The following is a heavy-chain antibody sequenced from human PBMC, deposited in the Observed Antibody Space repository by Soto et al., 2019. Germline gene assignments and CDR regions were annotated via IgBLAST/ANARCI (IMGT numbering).Heavy chain of an antibody. CDR1: GFSISTYY. J-gene: IGHJ4*02. Sequence: LETLSLTCTVSGFSISTYYWDWIRQPPGKELEWIGYTHYSGNTNYHPSLKSRVTISLDTSRNQFSLKLSSVTAADTAIYYCARHTVTIRAGFDYWGQGALVTVSS. V-gene: IGHV4-59*01. CDR2: THYSGNT. CDR3: ARHTVTIRAGFDY. D-gene: IGHD4-17*01.